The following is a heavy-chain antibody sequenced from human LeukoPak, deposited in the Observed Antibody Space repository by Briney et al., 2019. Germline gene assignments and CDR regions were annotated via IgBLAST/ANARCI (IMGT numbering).Heavy chain of an antibody. J-gene: IGHJ3*02. CDR1: GLTFGDYW. CDR2: IKQDGSEN. D-gene: IGHD3-9*01. Sequence: GGSLRLSCEASGLTFGDYWMTWVRLAPGKGLECVANIKQDGSENHYVDSVKGRFTISRDNAKNSLSLQMNSLRAEDTAVYYCATYWRYFDWLLSDIWGLGTMVTVSS. V-gene: IGHV3-7*05. CDR3: ATYWRYFDWLLSDI.